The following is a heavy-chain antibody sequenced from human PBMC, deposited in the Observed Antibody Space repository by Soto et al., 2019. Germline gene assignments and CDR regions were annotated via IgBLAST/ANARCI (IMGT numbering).Heavy chain of an antibody. D-gene: IGHD1-1*01. V-gene: IGHV1-69*13. Sequence: SVKVSCKASGGTFSSYAISWVRQAPGQGLEWMGGIIPIFGTANYAQKFQGRVTITADESTSTAYMELSSLRSEDTAVYYCAREWRTPDAPLEYYYYYYGMDVWGQGTTVTVSS. CDR1: GGTFSSYA. CDR2: IIPIFGTA. J-gene: IGHJ6*02. CDR3: AREWRTPDAPLEYYYYYYGMDV.